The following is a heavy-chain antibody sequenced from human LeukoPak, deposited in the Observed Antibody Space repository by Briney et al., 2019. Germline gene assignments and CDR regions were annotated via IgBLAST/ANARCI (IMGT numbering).Heavy chain of an antibody. CDR1: GGTFSSYA. CDR2: IIPILGIA. J-gene: IGHJ6*02. CDR3: AREGLDATTETYYYGMDV. Sequence: SVKVSCKASGGTFSSYAISWVRQAPGQGLEWMGWIIPILGIANYAQKFQGRVTISADKSTNTAYVELSSLRSEDTAAYYCAREGLDATTETYYYGMDVWGQGTTVTVSS. D-gene: IGHD4-17*01. V-gene: IGHV1-69*10.